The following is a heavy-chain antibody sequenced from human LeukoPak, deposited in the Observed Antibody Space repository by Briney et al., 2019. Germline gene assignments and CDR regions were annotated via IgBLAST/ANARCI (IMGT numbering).Heavy chain of an antibody. J-gene: IGHJ6*03. Sequence: SETLSLTCTVSGGSISSYYWSWIRQPPGKGLEWIGYIHYSGSTNYNPSLKSRVTISGDTSKNQFSLKLRSVAAADTAVYYCARGNWQTIYYYYYMDVWGKGTTVTVSS. D-gene: IGHD1-1*01. CDR3: ARGNWQTIYYYYYMDV. CDR1: GGSISSYY. V-gene: IGHV4-59*01. CDR2: IHYSGST.